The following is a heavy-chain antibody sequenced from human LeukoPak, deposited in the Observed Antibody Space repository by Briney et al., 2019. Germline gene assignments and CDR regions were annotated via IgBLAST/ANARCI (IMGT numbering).Heavy chain of an antibody. J-gene: IGHJ3*02. CDR2: INPNSGGT. D-gene: IGHD3-22*01. CDR3: ARGPYYYDSSGPRRYAFDI. CDR1: GYTFTGYY. Sequence: ASVKVSCKASGYTFTGYYMHWVRQAPGQGLEWMGWINPNSGGTNYAQKLQGRVTMTTDTSTSTAYMELRSLRSDDTAVYYCARGPYYYDSSGPRRYAFDIWGQGTMVTVSS. V-gene: IGHV1-2*02.